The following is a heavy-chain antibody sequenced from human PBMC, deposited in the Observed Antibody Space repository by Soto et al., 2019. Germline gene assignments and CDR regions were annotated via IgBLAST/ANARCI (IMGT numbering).Heavy chain of an antibody. CDR1: GFTFSSYG. CDR3: AKAIPRYSSSSSDYYYGMDV. CDR2: ISYDGSNK. Sequence: PGGSLRLSCAASGFTFSSYGMHWVRQAPGKGLEWVAVISYDGSNKYYADSVKGRFTISRDNSKNTLYLQMNSLRDEDTAVYYCAKAIPRYSSSSSDYYYGMDVWGQGTTVTVSS. D-gene: IGHD6-6*01. V-gene: IGHV3-30*18. J-gene: IGHJ6*02.